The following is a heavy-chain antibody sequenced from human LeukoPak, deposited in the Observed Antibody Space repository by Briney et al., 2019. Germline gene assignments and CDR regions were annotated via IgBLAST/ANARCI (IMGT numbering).Heavy chain of an antibody. CDR2: ISGSGGST. D-gene: IGHD5-24*01. CDR3: VRAGEGYKGGFDY. J-gene: IGHJ4*02. Sequence: GGSLRLSCAASGFTFSSYAMSWVRQAPGKGLEWVSAISGSGGSTYYADSVKGRFTISRDNAKNTLYLQMSSLRAEDTAVYYCVRAGEGYKGGFDYWGQGTLVTVSS. CDR1: GFTFSSYA. V-gene: IGHV3-23*01.